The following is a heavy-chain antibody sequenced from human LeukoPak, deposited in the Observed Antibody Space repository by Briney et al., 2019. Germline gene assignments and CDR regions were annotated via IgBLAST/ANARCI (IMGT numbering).Heavy chain of an antibody. J-gene: IGHJ3*02. CDR2: IYYSGST. CDR1: GGSISSYY. CDR3: ARAYYYDSSGYDDAFDI. Sequence: PSETLSLTCTVSGGSISSYYWTWIRQPPGKGLGWIGYIYYSGSTNYNPSLKSRVTISVDTSKNQFSLKLYSVTAADTAVYFCARAYYYDSSGYDDAFDIWGQGTMVTVSS. V-gene: IGHV4-59*01. D-gene: IGHD3-22*01.